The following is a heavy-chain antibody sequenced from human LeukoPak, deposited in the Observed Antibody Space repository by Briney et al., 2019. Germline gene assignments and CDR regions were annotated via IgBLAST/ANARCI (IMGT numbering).Heavy chain of an antibody. Sequence: GGSLRLSCAASGFTFSSYAMHWVRQAPGKGLEYVSAISSNGGSTYYANSVKGRFTISRDNSKNTLYLQMGSLRAEDMAVYYCARDRLGYYDILTGYAYFDYWGQGTLVTVSS. CDR1: GFTFSSYA. CDR2: ISSNGGST. D-gene: IGHD3-9*01. CDR3: ARDRLGYYDILTGYAYFDY. J-gene: IGHJ4*02. V-gene: IGHV3-64*01.